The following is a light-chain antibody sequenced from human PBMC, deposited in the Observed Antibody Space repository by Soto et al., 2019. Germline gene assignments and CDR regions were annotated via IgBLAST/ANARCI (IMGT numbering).Light chain of an antibody. J-gene: IGKJ3*01. CDR1: QSVSSSY. V-gene: IGKV3-20*01. Sequence: IGLTQSPGTLSLTPGERATLSCRASQSVSSSYLAWYQQKPGQAPRLLIYGASSRATGIPDRFSGSGSGTDFTLTISRLEPEDSAVYYCQQYGISPPFTFGPGTRVEIK. CDR2: GAS. CDR3: QQYGISPPFT.